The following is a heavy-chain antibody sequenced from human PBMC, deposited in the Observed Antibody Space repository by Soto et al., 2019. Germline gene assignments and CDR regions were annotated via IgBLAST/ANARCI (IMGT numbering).Heavy chain of an antibody. CDR2: ISISNFI. Sequence: PGGSLRLSCAASGFTFSNYNINWVRQAPGKGLEWISSISISNFIYYAASVKGRFTISRDNAKNSLYLQMNSLRVEDTAVYYCATPMALPGSDYWGQGALVTVSS. CDR3: ATPMALPGSDY. V-gene: IGHV3-21*01. J-gene: IGHJ4*02. CDR1: GFTFSNYN. D-gene: IGHD3-10*01.